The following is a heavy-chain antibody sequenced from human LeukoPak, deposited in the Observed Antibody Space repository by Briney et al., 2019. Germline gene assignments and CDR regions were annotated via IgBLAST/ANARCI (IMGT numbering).Heavy chain of an antibody. CDR2: INHSGST. CDR3: ARWGSLSGYYFDY. CDR1: GGSFSGYY. J-gene: IGHJ4*02. D-gene: IGHD5-12*01. V-gene: IGHV4-34*01. Sequence: PSETLSLTCAVYGGSFSGYYWSWIRQPPGKGLEWIGEINHSGSTNYNPSLKSRVTISVDTSKNQFSLKLSSVTAADTAVYYCARWGSLSGYYFDYWGQGTLVTVSS.